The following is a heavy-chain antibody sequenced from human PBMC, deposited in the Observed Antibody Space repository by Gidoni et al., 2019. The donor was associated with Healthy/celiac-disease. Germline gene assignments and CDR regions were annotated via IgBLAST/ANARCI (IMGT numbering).Heavy chain of an antibody. CDR3: TSRVHYDFWSGHFDY. V-gene: IGHV3-73*01. D-gene: IGHD3-3*01. Sequence: AYAASVKGRFTISRDDSKNTAYLQMNSLKTEDTAVYYCTSRVHYDFWSGHFDYWGQGTLVTVSS. J-gene: IGHJ4*02.